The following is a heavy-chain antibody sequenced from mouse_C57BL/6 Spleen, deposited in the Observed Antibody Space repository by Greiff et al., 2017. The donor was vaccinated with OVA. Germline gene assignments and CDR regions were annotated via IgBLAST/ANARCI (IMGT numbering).Heavy chain of an antibody. J-gene: IGHJ1*03. V-gene: IGHV1-26*01. Sequence: VQLKQSGPELVKPGASVKISCKASGYTFTDYYMNWVKQSHGKSLEWIGDINPNNGGTSYNQKFKGKATLTVDKSSSTAYMELRSLTSEDSAVYYCARSDNNDGYWYFDVWGTGTTVTVSS. D-gene: IGHD2-3*01. CDR1: GYTFTDYY. CDR2: INPNNGGT. CDR3: ARSDNNDGYWYFDV.